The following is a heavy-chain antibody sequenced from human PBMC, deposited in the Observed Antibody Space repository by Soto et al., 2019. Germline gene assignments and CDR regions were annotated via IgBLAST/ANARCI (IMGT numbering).Heavy chain of an antibody. CDR1: GFTFSSYG. J-gene: IGHJ4*02. Sequence: GGSLRLSCAASGFTFSSYGMHWVRQAPGKGLEWVSYISSGSNTIYYAHSVKGRFTISRDNAKNSLYLQMNSLRAEDTAVYYCATSSGALAASFPYYFDYWGQGTLVTVSS. D-gene: IGHD6-25*01. V-gene: IGHV3-48*04. CDR2: ISSGSNTI. CDR3: ATSSGALAASFPYYFDY.